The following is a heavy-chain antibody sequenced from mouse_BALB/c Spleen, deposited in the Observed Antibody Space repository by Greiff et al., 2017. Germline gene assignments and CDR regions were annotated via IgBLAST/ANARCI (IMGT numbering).Heavy chain of an antibody. CDR3: TGDGYPLFAY. Sequence: DVHLVESGGGLVQPGGSMKLSCVASGFTFSNYWMNWVRQSPEKGLEWVAEIRLKSNNYATHYAESVKGRFTISRDDSKSSVYLQMNNLRAEDTGIYYCTGDGYPLFAYWGQGTLVTVSA. V-gene: IGHV6-6*02. D-gene: IGHD2-3*01. J-gene: IGHJ3*01. CDR2: IRLKSNNYAT. CDR1: GFTFSNYW.